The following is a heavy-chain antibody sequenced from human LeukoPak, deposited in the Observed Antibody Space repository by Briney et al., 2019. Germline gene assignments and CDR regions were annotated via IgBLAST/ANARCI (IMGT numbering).Heavy chain of an antibody. D-gene: IGHD6-13*01. CDR2: MSGGGGNT. Sequence: PGGSLRLSCAASGFTFRSYAMSWVRQAPGKGLEWVSLMSGGGGNTYYADSVKGRFTISRDNSKNTLYVQMNNLRVEDTAVYYCARNGRNIAAAGYYFHYWGQGTLVTVSS. CDR3: ARNGRNIAAAGYYFHY. CDR1: GFTFRSYA. J-gene: IGHJ4*02. V-gene: IGHV3-23*01.